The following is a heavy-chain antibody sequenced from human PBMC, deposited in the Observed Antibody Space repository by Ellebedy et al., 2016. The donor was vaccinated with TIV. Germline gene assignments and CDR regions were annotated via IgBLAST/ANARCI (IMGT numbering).Heavy chain of an antibody. CDR1: GFTFSSYW. CDR2: IKQDGSEK. J-gene: IGHJ5*02. CDR3: ARDRDWNYGGWFDP. V-gene: IGHV3-7*03. D-gene: IGHD1-7*01. Sequence: GESLKISCAASGFTFSSYWMSWVRQAPGKGLEWVANIKQDGSEKYYVDSVKGRFTISRDNAKNSLYLQMNSLRADDTAVYYCARDRDWNYGGWFDPWGQGTLVTVSS.